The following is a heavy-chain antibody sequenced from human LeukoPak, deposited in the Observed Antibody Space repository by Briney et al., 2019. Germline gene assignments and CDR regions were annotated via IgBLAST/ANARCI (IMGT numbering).Heavy chain of an antibody. CDR3: ARSSFFGVVPFDY. CDR2: ISYDAISK. CDR1: GFSFSSYT. V-gene: IGHV3-30*04. J-gene: IGHJ4*02. Sequence: GGSLRLSCAASGFSFSSYTMNWVRQAPGKGLEWAALISYDAISKYSADSVKGRFTISRDDSKNTLYLQMSSLRPEDTAVYYCARSSFFGVVPFDYWGQGTLVTVSS. D-gene: IGHD3-3*01.